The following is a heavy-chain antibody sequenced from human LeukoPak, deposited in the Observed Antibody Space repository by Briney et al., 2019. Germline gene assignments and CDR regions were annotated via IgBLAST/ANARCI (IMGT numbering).Heavy chain of an antibody. CDR1: GLTFSNYW. CDR3: ARAPSEIGGYYPEYFRH. CDR2: IKSDGRT. D-gene: IGHD3-22*01. J-gene: IGHJ1*01. Sequence: SGGSLRLSCAAAGLTFSNYWMHWVRQAPGKGLVWVSRIKSDGRTNYADSVKGRFTISRDNAKNTVSLQMSSLRAEDTGVYYCARAPSEIGGYYPEYFRHWGQGTLVTVSS. V-gene: IGHV3-74*01.